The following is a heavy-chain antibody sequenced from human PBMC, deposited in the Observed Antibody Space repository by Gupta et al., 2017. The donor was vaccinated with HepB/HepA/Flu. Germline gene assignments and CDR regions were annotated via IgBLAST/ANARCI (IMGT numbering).Heavy chain of an antibody. D-gene: IGHD3/OR15-3a*01. CDR3: ARQKGLGKWTLDY. J-gene: IGHJ4*02. CDR2: VFHSGSI. Sequence: QLQLQESGPGLVKPSETLSLTCAVSGGAIVSDDYWWSWIRQPPGKGLEWFGSVFHSGSIHHTPPLARRLTTSVDTSKNQFTLKMTSLTAADTAVYYCARQKGLGKWTLDYWGQGILVTVSP. V-gene: IGHV4-39*01. CDR1: GGAIVSDDYW.